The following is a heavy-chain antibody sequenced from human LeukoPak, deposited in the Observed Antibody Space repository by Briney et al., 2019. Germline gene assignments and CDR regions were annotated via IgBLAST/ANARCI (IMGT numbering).Heavy chain of an antibody. D-gene: IGHD1-26*01. Sequence: TSETLSLTCTVSDGSISSSSYYWGWIRQPPGKGLEWIGSIYYSGSTYYNPSLKSRVTISVDTSKNQFSLKLSSVTAADTAVYYCARGRRSGSYSLYYFDYWGQGTLVTVSS. V-gene: IGHV4-39*07. CDR1: DGSISSSSYY. CDR2: IYYSGST. J-gene: IGHJ4*02. CDR3: ARGRRSGSYSLYYFDY.